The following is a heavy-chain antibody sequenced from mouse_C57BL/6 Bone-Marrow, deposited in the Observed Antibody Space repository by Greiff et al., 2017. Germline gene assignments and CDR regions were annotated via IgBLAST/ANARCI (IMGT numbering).Heavy chain of an antibody. CDR1: GFTFSSYA. J-gene: IGHJ2*01. Sequence: EVKLMESGGGLVKPGGSLKLSCAASGFTFSSYAMSWVRQTPEKRLEWVATISDGGSYTYYPDNVKGRFTISRDNAKTNLYLQMSHLKSEDTAMYYCARVLDFDYWGQGTTLTVSS. CDR2: ISDGGSYT. V-gene: IGHV5-4*03. CDR3: ARVLDFDY.